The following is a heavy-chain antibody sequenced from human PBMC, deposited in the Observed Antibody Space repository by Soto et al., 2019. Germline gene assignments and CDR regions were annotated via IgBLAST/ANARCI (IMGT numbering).Heavy chain of an antibody. CDR1: GYTFTSYG. D-gene: IGHD1-26*01. J-gene: IGHJ4*02. CDR3: ARDRGSYALDY. Sequence: QVQLVQSGAEVKKPGASVKVSCKASGYTFTSYGISWVRQAPGQGLEWMGWISANNGNTNYAQKLQGRVTMTTDTSKSTAYMELRSRRSDDTAVYYCARDRGSYALDYWGQGTLVTVSS. CDR2: ISANNGNT. V-gene: IGHV1-18*01.